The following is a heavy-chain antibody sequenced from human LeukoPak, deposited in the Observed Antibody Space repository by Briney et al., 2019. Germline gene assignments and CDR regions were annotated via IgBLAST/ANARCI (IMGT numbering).Heavy chain of an antibody. V-gene: IGHV3-7*01. CDR1: GFTFSIYW. CDR3: TRDRQGPKLYEMHG. D-gene: IGHD3-10*01. Sequence: GGSLRLSCAASGFTFSIYWMGWVRQAPGKGLEWVANIRQDGSGKYYLDSVKGRFTISRDNAKNSLYLQMNSLRAEDTAVYSCTRDRQGPKLYEMHGWGQGTTVTVSS. CDR2: IRQDGSGK. J-gene: IGHJ6*02.